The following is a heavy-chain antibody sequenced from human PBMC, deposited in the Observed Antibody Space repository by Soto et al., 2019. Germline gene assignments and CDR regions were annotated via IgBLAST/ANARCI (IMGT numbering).Heavy chain of an antibody. CDR3: ARAYDSSGYLDY. Sequence: QVQLVQSGAEVKKPGSSVKVSCKASGGTFSSYTISWVRQAPGQGLEWMGRIIPILGIANYAQKFQGRVTITADKSTSTAYMELSSLRSEDTAVYYCARAYDSSGYLDYWGQGTLVTVSS. V-gene: IGHV1-69*02. CDR2: IIPILGIA. CDR1: GGTFSSYT. J-gene: IGHJ4*02. D-gene: IGHD3-22*01.